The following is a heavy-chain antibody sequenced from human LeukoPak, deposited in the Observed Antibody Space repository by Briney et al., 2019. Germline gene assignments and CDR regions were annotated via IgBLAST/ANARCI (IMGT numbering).Heavy chain of an antibody. CDR1: GYTFSNYV. CDR2: INTNTGNP. V-gene: IGHV7-4-1*02. J-gene: IGHJ4*02. Sequence: ASVKVSCKASGYTFSNYVMNWVRQAPGQGLEWMGWINTNTGNPTYAQGFTGRFVFSLDTSVSTAYLQISSLKAEDTAVYYCAREVRAFDYWGQGTLVTVSS. D-gene: IGHD4-11*01. CDR3: AREVRAFDY.